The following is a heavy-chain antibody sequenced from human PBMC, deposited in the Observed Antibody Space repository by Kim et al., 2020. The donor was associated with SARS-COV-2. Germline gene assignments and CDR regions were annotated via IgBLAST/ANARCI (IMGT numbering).Heavy chain of an antibody. D-gene: IGHD5-18*01. J-gene: IGHJ1*01. CDR1: YGSFSGYY. Sequence: SETLSLTCAVYYGSFSGYYWSWIRQSPGKGLEWIGEINHSGSTKYNPSLKSRVTISVDTSKNQFSLKVNSVTAADTDMYYCARAVDTAMAQYFQQWGQGT. V-gene: IGHV4-34*01. CDR2: INHSGST. CDR3: ARAVDTAMAQYFQQ.